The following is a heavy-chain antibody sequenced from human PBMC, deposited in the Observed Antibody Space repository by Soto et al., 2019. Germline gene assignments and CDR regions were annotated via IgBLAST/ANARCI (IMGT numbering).Heavy chain of an antibody. Sequence: SGPTLVNPTEPLTLTCTVSGFSLSNARKGVCWIRQPPGKALEWLAHIFSNDEKSYSTSLKSRLTISKDTSKSQVALTMTNMDPVDTATYYCARPLYSSSSYWFDPWGQGTLVTVSS. CDR1: GFSLSNARKG. D-gene: IGHD6-6*01. CDR2: IFSNDEK. V-gene: IGHV2-26*01. J-gene: IGHJ5*02. CDR3: ARPLYSSSSYWFDP.